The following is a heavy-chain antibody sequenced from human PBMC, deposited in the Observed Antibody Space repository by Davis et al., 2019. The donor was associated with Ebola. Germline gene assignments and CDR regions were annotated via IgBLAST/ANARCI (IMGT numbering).Heavy chain of an antibody. J-gene: IGHJ6*02. CDR2: IWYDGSNK. V-gene: IGHV3-30*02. Sequence: GESLKISCAASGFTFSSYGMHWVRQAPGKGLSCVAVIWYDGSNKYYADSVKGRFTISRDNSKNTLYLQMNSLRAEDTAVYYCAKDLEIGELLLVYYYYGMDVWGQGTTVTVSS. CDR3: AKDLEIGELLLVYYYYGMDV. CDR1: GFTFSSYG. D-gene: IGHD3-10*01.